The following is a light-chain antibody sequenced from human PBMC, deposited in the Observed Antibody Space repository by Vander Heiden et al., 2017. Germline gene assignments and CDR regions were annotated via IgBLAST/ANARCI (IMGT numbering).Light chain of an antibody. J-gene: IGLJ3*02. CDR1: SSNIGSNS. CDR2: TND. CDR3: ATWDDSLNGVV. Sequence: QSVLTQPPSASETPGQRVTISCSGSSSNIGSNSVNWYLQLPGTAPKLLIYTNDQRPSGVPDRFSGSKSGTSASLAISGLQSEDEADYYCATWDDSLNGVVFGGGTKLNVL. V-gene: IGLV1-44*01.